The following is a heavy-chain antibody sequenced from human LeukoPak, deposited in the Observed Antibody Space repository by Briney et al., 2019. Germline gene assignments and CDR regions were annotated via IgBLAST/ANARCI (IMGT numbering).Heavy chain of an antibody. V-gene: IGHV3-30*18. D-gene: IGHD1-14*01. J-gene: IGHJ4*02. Sequence: GGSLRLSCAASGFTFSSYWMSWVRQAPGKGLEWVAVISYDGSNKYYADSVKGRFTISRDNSKNTLYLQMNSLRAEDTAVYYCAKTRIANPYYFDYWGQGTLVTVSS. CDR2: ISYDGSNK. CDR3: AKTRIANPYYFDY. CDR1: GFTFSSYW.